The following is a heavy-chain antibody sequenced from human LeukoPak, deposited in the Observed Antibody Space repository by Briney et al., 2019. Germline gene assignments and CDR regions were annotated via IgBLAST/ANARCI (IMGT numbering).Heavy chain of an antibody. D-gene: IGHD5-18*01. CDR1: GYTFTSYG. Sequence: GASVKVSCKASGYTFTSYGISWVRQAPGQGLEWMGIINPSGGSTSYAQKFQGRVTMTRDTSTSTVYMELSSLRSEDTAVYYCARDLSVEGYSYEDYWGQGTLVTVSS. J-gene: IGHJ4*02. CDR2: INPSGGST. V-gene: IGHV1-46*01. CDR3: ARDLSVEGYSYEDY.